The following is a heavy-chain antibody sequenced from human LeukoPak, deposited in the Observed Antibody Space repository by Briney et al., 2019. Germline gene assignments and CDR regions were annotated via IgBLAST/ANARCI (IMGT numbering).Heavy chain of an antibody. V-gene: IGHV3-33*01. Sequence: PGRSLRLSCAASGFTFSSYGMHWVRQAPGKGLEWVAVIWYDGSNKYYADSVKGRFTIYRDNSKNTLYLQMNSLRAEDTAVYYCARVSCGGDCYWFDYWGQGTLVTVSS. J-gene: IGHJ4*02. CDR3: ARVSCGGDCYWFDY. D-gene: IGHD2-21*02. CDR2: IWYDGSNK. CDR1: GFTFSSYG.